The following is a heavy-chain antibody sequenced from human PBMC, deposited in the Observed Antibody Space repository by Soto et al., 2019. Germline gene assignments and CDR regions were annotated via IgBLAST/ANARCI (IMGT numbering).Heavy chain of an antibody. Sequence: PGGSLRLSFAASGFTFSVSAMHCVLQASGKXLXSVGRIRRKANRSETQYAEQVTGRSTISRDDSKNKAYMQMNRMNTEETAVYYCTRRAPDMVRRVMVIAFDIWGQGTMVTV. J-gene: IGHJ3*02. D-gene: IGHD3-10*01. CDR3: TRRAPDMVRRVMVIAFDI. CDR2: IRRKANRSET. CDR1: GFTFSVSA. V-gene: IGHV3-73*01.